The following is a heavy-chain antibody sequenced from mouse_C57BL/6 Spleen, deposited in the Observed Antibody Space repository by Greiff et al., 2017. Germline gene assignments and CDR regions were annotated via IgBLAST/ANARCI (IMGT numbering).Heavy chain of an antibody. D-gene: IGHD1-1*01. J-gene: IGHJ2*01. V-gene: IGHV3-6*01. CDR2: ISNDGSN. CDR1: GYSITSGNY. CDR3: AKDYYGSSFDY. Sequence: ESGPGLVKPSQSLSLPCSVTGYSITSGNYWNWIRQFPGNKLEWMGYISNDGSNNYNPSLKNQISLTRDTSNNQFFLKLNSVTTEDTATDSGAKDYYGSSFDYWGQGTTLTVSS.